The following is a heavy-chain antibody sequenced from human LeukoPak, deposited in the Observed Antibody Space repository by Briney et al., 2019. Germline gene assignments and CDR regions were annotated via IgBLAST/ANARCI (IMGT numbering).Heavy chain of an antibody. J-gene: IGHJ5*02. CDR3: ARSVTYYDFWSGYIYWFDP. Sequence: SETLSLTCTVSGYSISSGYYWGWIRQPAGKGLEWIGSIYHSGSTYYNPSLKSRVTISVDTSKNQFSLKLSSVTAADTAVYYCARSVTYYDFWSGYIYWFDPWGQGTLVTVSS. CDR2: IYHSGST. V-gene: IGHV4-38-2*02. CDR1: GYSISSGYY. D-gene: IGHD3-3*01.